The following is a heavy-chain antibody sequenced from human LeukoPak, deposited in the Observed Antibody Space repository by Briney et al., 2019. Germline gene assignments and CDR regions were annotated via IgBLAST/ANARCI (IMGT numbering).Heavy chain of an antibody. CDR2: ISAYNGNT. CDR3: ARGPIIDIAIVPAADEYYYMDV. Sequence: GASVKVSCKASGYTFTSYGISWVRQAPGQGLEWMGCISAYNGNTNYAQKLQGRVTMTTDRSTSTAYMDLRSLRSDDTAVYYCARGPIIDIAIVPAADEYYYMDVWGKGTTVPVSS. J-gene: IGHJ6*03. D-gene: IGHD2-2*01. CDR1: GYTFTSYG. V-gene: IGHV1-18*01.